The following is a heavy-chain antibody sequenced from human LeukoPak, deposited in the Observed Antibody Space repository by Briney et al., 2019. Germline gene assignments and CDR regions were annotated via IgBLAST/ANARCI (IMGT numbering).Heavy chain of an antibody. CDR1: GGTFSSYA. Sequence: ASVKVSCKASGGTFSSYAITWVRQAPGQGLEWMGRFIPILGIANYAQKFQGRVTITADKSTSTAYMELSTLRSEDTAVYYCASRGGSSSIYYYYGMDVWGQGTTVTVSS. CDR3: ASRGGSSSIYYYYGMDV. J-gene: IGHJ6*02. CDR2: FIPILGIA. D-gene: IGHD6-6*01. V-gene: IGHV1-69*04.